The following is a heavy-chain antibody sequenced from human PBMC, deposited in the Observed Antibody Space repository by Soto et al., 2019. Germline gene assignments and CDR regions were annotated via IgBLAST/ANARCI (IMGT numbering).Heavy chain of an antibody. CDR1: GFSLISYA. D-gene: IGHD2-2*01. V-gene: IGHV3-23*01. J-gene: IGHJ4*02. CDR2: ITASGEKL. Sequence: WGSLRLSCAASGFSLISYAITFFRHSPVKGLEWVSGITASGEKLYYADSVKGRFTVSRDNSKNTLYLQMHSLRADDTAVYYCARDCSSSSCSVWAYWGQGTLVTVSS. CDR3: ARDCSSSSCSVWAY.